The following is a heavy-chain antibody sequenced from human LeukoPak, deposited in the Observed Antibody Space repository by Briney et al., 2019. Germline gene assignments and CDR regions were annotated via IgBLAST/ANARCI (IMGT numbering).Heavy chain of an antibody. D-gene: IGHD3-22*01. CDR1: GYTFTGYY. V-gene: IGHV1-2*02. CDR3: ARAGYDSSGYRYYFDY. CDR2: INPHTGGT. Sequence: GASVKVSCKACGYTFTGYYMHWVRQAPGQGLEWMGWINPHTGGTNYAQKFQGRVTMTRDTSISTAYMELSRLRSDDTAVYYCARAGYDSSGYRYYFDYWGQGTLVTVSS. J-gene: IGHJ4*02.